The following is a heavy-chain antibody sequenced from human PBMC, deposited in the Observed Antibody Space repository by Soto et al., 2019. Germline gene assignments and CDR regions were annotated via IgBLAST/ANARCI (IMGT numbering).Heavy chain of an antibody. CDR3: ARDRNRRYYVDY. V-gene: IGHV3-66*01. CDR2: IYSGGST. Sequence: DVQLVEPGGVLVQPGGSLRLSCAASGFTVSSNYMSWVRQAPGKGLEWGSVIYSGGSTYYADSVKGRFTISRDNSKNTLYLQMNSLRAEDTAVYYCARDRNRRYYVDYWGQGTLVTVSS. CDR1: GFTVSSNY. J-gene: IGHJ4*02.